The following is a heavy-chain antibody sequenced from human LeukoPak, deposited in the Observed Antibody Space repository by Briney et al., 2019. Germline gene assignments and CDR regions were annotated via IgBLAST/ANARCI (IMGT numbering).Heavy chain of an antibody. D-gene: IGHD6-6*01. CDR3: ARAWKGRVYSSSSGAAYYMDV. CDR1: GGSLSGYY. V-gene: IGHV4-34*01. J-gene: IGHJ6*03. CDR2: INHSGST. Sequence: PSETLSPTCAVYGGSLSGYYWSWIRQPPGKGLEWIGEINHSGSTNYNPSLKSRVTISVDTSKNQFSLKLSSVTAADTAVYYCARAWKGRVYSSSSGAAYYMDVWGKGTTVTVSS.